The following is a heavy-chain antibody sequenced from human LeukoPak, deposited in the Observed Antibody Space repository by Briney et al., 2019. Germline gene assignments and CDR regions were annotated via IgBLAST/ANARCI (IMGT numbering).Heavy chain of an antibody. J-gene: IGHJ4*02. Sequence: ASVKVSCKVSGYTLTELSMHWVRQAPGKGLEWMGGFDPEDGETIYAQKFQGRVTMTEDTSTDTAYMELSSLRSEDTAVYYCATYYYDSSGYYWYFDYWGQGALVTVSS. CDR3: ATYYYDSSGYYWYFDY. D-gene: IGHD3-22*01. CDR1: GYTLTELS. CDR2: FDPEDGET. V-gene: IGHV1-24*01.